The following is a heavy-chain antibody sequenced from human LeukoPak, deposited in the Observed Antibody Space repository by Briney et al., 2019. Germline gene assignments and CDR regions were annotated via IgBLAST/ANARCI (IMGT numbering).Heavy chain of an antibody. V-gene: IGHV4-59*01. D-gene: IGHD6-13*01. Sequence: SETLFLTCTVSGGSISSYYWSWIRQPPGKGLEWIGYIYYSGSTNYNPSLKSRVTISVDTSKNQFSLKLSSVTAADTAVYYCARAKVGYSSSWYTSDYWGQGTLVTVSS. CDR2: IYYSGST. J-gene: IGHJ4*02. CDR1: GGSISSYY. CDR3: ARAKVGYSSSWYTSDY.